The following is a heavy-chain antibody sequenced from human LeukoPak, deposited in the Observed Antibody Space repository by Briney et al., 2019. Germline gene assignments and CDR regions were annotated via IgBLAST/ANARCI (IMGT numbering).Heavy chain of an antibody. V-gene: IGHV3-30*02. CDR2: IRYGGSNK. CDR3: AKDSGGGYYGSGEIDY. D-gene: IGHD3-10*01. Sequence: GGSLRLSCAASGFTFSSYGMHWVRQAPGKGLEWVAFIRYGGSNKYYADSVKGRFTISRDNSKNTLYLQMNSLRAEDTAVYYCAKDSGGGYYGSGEIDYWGQGTLVTVSS. J-gene: IGHJ4*02. CDR1: GFTFSSYG.